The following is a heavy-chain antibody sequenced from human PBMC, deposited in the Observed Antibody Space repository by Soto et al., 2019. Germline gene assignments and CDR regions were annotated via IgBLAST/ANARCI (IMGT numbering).Heavy chain of an antibody. CDR3: ARAPRGYCSSTSCYGRPRYSSSEAVDY. J-gene: IGHJ4*02. Sequence: GASVKFSFKASGYTFTSYCISGVRQAPGQGLEFMGWISAYNGNTNYAQKLQGRVTMTTDTSTSTAYMELRSLRSDDTAVYYCARAPRGYCSSTSCYGRPRYSSSEAVDYWGQGTLVTVSS. CDR2: ISAYNGNT. D-gene: IGHD2-2*01. V-gene: IGHV1-18*04. CDR1: GYTFTSYC.